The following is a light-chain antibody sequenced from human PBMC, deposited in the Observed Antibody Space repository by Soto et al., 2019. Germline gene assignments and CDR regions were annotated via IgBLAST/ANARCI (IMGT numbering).Light chain of an antibody. CDR1: GSDIGGYNF. CDR3: SSYAGTNNRYV. CDR2: EVN. V-gene: IGLV2-8*01. Sequence: QSVLTQPPSASGSPGQSVTISCTGTGSDIGGYNFVSWYRQHPGKVPKLIIYEVNKRPSGVPDRFSGSKSGNTASLTVSGLQADDEADYYCSSYAGTNNRYVFGTGTKLTVL. J-gene: IGLJ1*01.